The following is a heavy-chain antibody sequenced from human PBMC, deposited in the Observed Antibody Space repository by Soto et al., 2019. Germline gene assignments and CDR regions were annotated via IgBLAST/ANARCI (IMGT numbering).Heavy chain of an antibody. Sequence: PEGDLLLSCASSGGTVSSDYMSWVRQAVGKGLEWVSVIYTGGSTYYADSVKGRFTFSRDNSKNTLYLQMNSLRAEDTAVYYCARDQGWYANWGQGT. V-gene: IGHV3-53*01. CDR2: IYTGGST. CDR1: GGTVSSDY. J-gene: IGHJ4*02. CDR3: ARDQGWYAN. D-gene: IGHD2-8*01.